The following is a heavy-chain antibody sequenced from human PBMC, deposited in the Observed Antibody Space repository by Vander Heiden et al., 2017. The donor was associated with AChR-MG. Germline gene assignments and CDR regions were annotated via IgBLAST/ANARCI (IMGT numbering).Heavy chain of an antibody. CDR2: IYGSGSGR. J-gene: IGHJ4*02. D-gene: IGHD2-21*01. CDR3: AKDRDPDGIWDIDY. V-gene: IGHV3-23*01. CDR1: GLTLKTYT. Sequence: EVQLLESGGGLVQPGGSLRPSCAAPGLTLKTYTMSWVRQAPGKGLEWVSGIYGSGSGRFYADSVKGRFTISRDNSKNTLFLQMNYLRAEDTALYFCAKDRDPDGIWDIDYWGLGTLVTVSS.